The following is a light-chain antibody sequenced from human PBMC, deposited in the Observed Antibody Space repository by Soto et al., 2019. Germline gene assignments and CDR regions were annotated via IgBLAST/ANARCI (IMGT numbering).Light chain of an antibody. CDR2: GAS. CDR3: QQYGSSPPVT. J-gene: IGKJ1*01. Sequence: EIVLTQSPATLSLSPGERATLSCRASQSVSSNYLAWYQQKPGQAPRLLIYGASSRATGIPDRFSGSGSGTDFTLTIGRLEPEDFAVYYCQQYGSSPPVTFGQGTKVDIK. V-gene: IGKV3-20*01. CDR1: QSVSSNY.